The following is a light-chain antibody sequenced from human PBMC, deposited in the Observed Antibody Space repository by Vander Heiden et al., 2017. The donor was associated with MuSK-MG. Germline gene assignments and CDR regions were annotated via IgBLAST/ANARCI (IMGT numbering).Light chain of an antibody. CDR1: QSVLYSSSNKNY. Sequence: DIVMTQSPDSLAVSLGERATINCKSSQSVLYSSSNKNYLAWYQQKPGQPPKLLIYWASTRESGVPDRFSGSGSGTDFTLINSSLQAEDVAVYYCQQDDSTPLTFGGGTKVEIK. J-gene: IGKJ4*01. CDR3: QQDDSTPLT. V-gene: IGKV4-1*01. CDR2: WAS.